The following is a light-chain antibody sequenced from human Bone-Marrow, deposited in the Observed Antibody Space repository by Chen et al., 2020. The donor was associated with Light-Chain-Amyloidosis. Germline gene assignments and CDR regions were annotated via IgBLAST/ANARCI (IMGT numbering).Light chain of an antibody. V-gene: IGLV3-25*03. J-gene: IGLJ2*01. CDR1: DLPTKY. CDR3: QAADSSGTYEGI. Sequence: SYELTQPPSVSVSPGQTARITCSGDDLPTKYAYWYQQKPGQAPVLVIHRDTERPSGISERSSGSSSGTTATLTISGVQAEDEADYHCQAADSSGTYEGIFGGGTKLTVL. CDR2: RDT.